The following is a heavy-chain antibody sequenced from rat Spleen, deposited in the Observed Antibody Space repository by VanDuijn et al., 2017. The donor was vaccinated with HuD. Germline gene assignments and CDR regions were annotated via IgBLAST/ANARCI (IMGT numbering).Heavy chain of an antibody. CDR1: GFNFNDYW. V-gene: IGHV4-2*01. CDR2: INKDRSTI. Sequence: EVKLVESGGGLVQPGRSLRLSCAASGFNFNDYWMGWVRQAPGKGLEWIGEINKDRSTINYTPSLKDKFTISRDNAQNTLYLQMSKLGSEDTAIYYCARGGATRFDYWGQGVMVTVSS. D-gene: IGHD1-11*01. J-gene: IGHJ2*01. CDR3: ARGGATRFDY.